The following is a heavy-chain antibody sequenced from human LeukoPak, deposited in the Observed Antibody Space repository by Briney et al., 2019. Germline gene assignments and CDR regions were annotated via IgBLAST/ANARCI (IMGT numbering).Heavy chain of an antibody. Sequence: AVNVSCKASGYTFTSYDINWVRQATGQGLEWMGWMNPNSGNTGYAQRFQGRVTITRNTSISTAYMELSSLRSEDTAVYYCAVVVPAADNWFDPWGQGTLVTVSS. CDR2: MNPNSGNT. V-gene: IGHV1-8*03. CDR1: GYTFTSYD. D-gene: IGHD2-2*01. CDR3: AVVVPAADNWFDP. J-gene: IGHJ5*02.